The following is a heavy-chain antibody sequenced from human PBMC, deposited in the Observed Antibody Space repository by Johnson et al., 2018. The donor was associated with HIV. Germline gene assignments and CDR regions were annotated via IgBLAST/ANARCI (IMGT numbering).Heavy chain of an antibody. V-gene: IGHV3-11*04. D-gene: IGHD3-3*01. CDR1: GFTFSDYY. J-gene: IGHJ3*02. Sequence: QVQLVESGGGLVKPGGSLRLSCAASGFTFSDYYMSWIRQAPGKGLEWVSYISSSGSTIYYADSVVKGRFTISRDNAKNSVFLQMNSLRVEDTAIYYCARQPDNFWSSDAFDIWG. CDR2: ISSSGSTI. CDR3: ARQPDNFWSSDAFDI.